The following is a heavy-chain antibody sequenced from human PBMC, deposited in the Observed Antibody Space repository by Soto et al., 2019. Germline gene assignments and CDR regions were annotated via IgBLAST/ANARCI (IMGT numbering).Heavy chain of an antibody. CDR3: ARRPGIAVAGGYGMDV. D-gene: IGHD6-19*01. Sequence: SETLSLTCTVSGGSISSSSYYWGWIRQPPGKGLEWIGSIYYSGSTYYNPSLKSRVTISVDTSKNQFSLKLSSVTAADTAVYYCARRPGIAVAGGYGMDVWGQGTTVTVSS. V-gene: IGHV4-39*01. J-gene: IGHJ6*02. CDR1: GGSISSSSYY. CDR2: IYYSGST.